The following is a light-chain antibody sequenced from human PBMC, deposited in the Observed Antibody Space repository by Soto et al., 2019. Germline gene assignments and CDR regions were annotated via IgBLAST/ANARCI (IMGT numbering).Light chain of an antibody. CDR1: QGISND. J-gene: IGKJ1*01. CDR2: AAS. Sequence: DIQMTQSPSSLSASIGDRVTISCRASQGISNDLAWYQQKPGKVPYLLIYAASTSHSGVPSRFRGSGSGTXXXLXISSLQPEDVATYYCQNYNSAPRTFGQGTKVDIK. CDR3: QNYNSAPRT. V-gene: IGKV1-27*01.